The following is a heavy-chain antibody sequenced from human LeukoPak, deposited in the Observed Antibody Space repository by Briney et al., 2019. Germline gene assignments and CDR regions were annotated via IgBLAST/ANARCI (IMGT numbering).Heavy chain of an antibody. CDR2: INRIGSIT. CDR3: AKDDAWLRFGE. Sequence: PGGSLRLSCAASGLMFDEHGMSWVRHVPGKGLEWVCGINRIGSITGCADSVKGRFTISRDNAKNSLYLQMNSLRAEDTAVYYCAKDDAWLRFGEWSQGTLVTVSS. D-gene: IGHD3-10*01. CDR1: GLMFDEHG. V-gene: IGHV3-20*04. J-gene: IGHJ4*02.